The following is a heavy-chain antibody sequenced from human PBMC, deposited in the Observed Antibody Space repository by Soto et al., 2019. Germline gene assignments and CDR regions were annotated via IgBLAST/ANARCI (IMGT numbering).Heavy chain of an antibody. D-gene: IGHD3-9*01. Sequence: SEPLSLTCTVSGGSIGTYYWSWIRQPPGKGLEWIGYIYYRGNTDYNPSLKSRVTISLDTPKNQFSLKLSSVTAADTAVYYCARHPGYYDILTGYTTYYFDYWGQGILVTVSS. CDR2: IYYRGNT. CDR1: GGSIGTYY. CDR3: ARHPGYYDILTGYTTYYFDY. V-gene: IGHV4-59*08. J-gene: IGHJ4*02.